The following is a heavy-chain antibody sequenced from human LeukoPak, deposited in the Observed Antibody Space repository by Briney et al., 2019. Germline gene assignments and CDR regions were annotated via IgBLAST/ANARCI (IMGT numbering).Heavy chain of an antibody. V-gene: IGHV3-23*01. CDR3: AKDSEMGWFDP. CDR2: ISGSGDST. CDR1: GFTFSSNA. J-gene: IGHJ5*02. D-gene: IGHD5-24*01. Sequence: GGSLRLSCAASGFTFSSNAMSWVRQAPGKGLEWVSTISGSGDSTYYADSVKGRFTISRDNSKNTLYLQMNSLGADDTAVYYCAKDSEMGWFDPWGQGTLVTVSS.